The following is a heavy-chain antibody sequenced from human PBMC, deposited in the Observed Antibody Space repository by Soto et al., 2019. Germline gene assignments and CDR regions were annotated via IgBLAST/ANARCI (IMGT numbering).Heavy chain of an antibody. D-gene: IGHD3-22*01. CDR3: AKGVVVRNYYFDY. CDR1: GGTFSSYA. CDR2: IIPIFGAA. Sequence: GASVKVSCKASGGTFSSYAISWVRQAPGQGLEWMGGIIPIFGAANYAQKFQGRVTITADESTSTAYMELSSLRSEDTAVYYCAKGVVVRNYYFDYWGQGTLVTVSS. V-gene: IGHV1-69*13. J-gene: IGHJ4*02.